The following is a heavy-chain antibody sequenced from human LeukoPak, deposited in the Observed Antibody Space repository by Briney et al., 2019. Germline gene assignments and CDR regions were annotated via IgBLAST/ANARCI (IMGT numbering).Heavy chain of an antibody. V-gene: IGHV3-48*01. CDR3: ARIGGQQLVKVQK. D-gene: IGHD6-13*01. CDR2: ISSSSSTI. J-gene: IGHJ4*02. CDR1: GFTFSSYS. Sequence: PGGSLGLSCAASGFTFSSYSMNWVRQAPGKGLEWVSYISSSSSTIYYADSVKGRFTISRDNAKNSLYLQMNSLRAEDTAVYYCARIGGQQLVKVQKWGQGTLVTVSS.